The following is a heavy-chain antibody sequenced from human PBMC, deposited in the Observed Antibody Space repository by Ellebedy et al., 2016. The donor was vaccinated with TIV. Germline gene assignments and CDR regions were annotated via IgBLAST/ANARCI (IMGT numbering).Heavy chain of an antibody. J-gene: IGHJ4*02. Sequence: PGGSLRLTCAASASTVTPNDFTWVPPAPGRGLGSPSLFYAVGATYYEDPVKARFTISRDTSKNMVYLQMTTLKAEDTAVYYCARAPDLDTPVVDWGQGTLVSVSS. CDR2: FYAVGAT. CDR3: ARAPDLDTPVVD. CDR1: ASTVTPND. D-gene: IGHD5-18*01. V-gene: IGHV3-66*01.